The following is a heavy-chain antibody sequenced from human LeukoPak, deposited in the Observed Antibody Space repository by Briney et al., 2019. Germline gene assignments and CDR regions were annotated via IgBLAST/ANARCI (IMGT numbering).Heavy chain of an antibody. J-gene: IGHJ4*02. CDR2: IAPSDSYT. D-gene: IGHD2-15*01. CDR3: ARHRDCSSGACYPDY. V-gene: IGHV5-10-1*01. Sequence: ESLKIFCKGSGYSFTSHWISWVRQMPGKGLEWMGRIAPSDSYTNYSPSFQGHVTISADKSISTAYLQWSSLKASDTAMYYCARHRDCSSGACYPDYWGQGTLVTVSS. CDR1: GYSFTSHW.